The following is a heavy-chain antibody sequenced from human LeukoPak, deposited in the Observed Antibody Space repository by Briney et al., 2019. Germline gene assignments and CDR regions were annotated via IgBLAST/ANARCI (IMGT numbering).Heavy chain of an antibody. D-gene: IGHD3-10*01. CDR3: ATKRGSGSYLIDY. V-gene: IGHV3-74*01. CDR2: INSDGSST. J-gene: IGHJ4*01. Sequence: GGSLRLSCAASGFTFSSYWMHWVRQAPGKGLAWVSRINSDGSSTSYADSVKGRFTISRDNAKNTLYLQMNSLRAEDSAVYYCATKRGSGSYLIDYWGHGTLVTVSS. CDR1: GFTFSSYW.